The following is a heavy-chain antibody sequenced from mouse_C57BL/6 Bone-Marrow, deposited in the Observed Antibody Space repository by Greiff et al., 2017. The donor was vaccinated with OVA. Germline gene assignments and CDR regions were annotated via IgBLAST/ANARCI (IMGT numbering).Heavy chain of an antibody. CDR1: GFTFSSYG. D-gene: IGHD1-1*01. J-gene: IGHJ2*01. V-gene: IGHV5-6*01. CDR3: ARHYYGSSDD. CDR2: ISSGGSYT. Sequence: EVQLVESGGDLVKPGGSLKLSCAASGFTFSSYGMSWVRQTPDKRLEWVATISSGGSYTYYPDSVKGRFTISRDNAKNTLYLQMSSLKSEDTAMYYCARHYYGSSDDWGQGTTLTVSS.